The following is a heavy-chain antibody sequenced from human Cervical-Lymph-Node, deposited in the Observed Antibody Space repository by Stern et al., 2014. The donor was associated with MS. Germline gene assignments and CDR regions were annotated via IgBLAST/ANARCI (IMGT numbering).Heavy chain of an antibody. V-gene: IGHV3-30-3*01. CDR2: ISYDGSNK. J-gene: IGHJ6*02. CDR1: GFTFSSYT. CDR3: ARVDTAMVTLYYYGMDV. D-gene: IGHD5-18*01. Sequence: QMQLVQSGGGVVQPGRSLRVSCAASGFTFSSYTMHWVRQAPGKGLEWVALISYDGSNKYYADSVKGRFTISRDNSKNTLYLQMNSLRAEDTAVYYCARVDTAMVTLYYYGMDVWGQGTTVTVSS.